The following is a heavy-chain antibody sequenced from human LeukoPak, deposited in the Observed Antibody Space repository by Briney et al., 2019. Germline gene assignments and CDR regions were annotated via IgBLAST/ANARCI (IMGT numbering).Heavy chain of an antibody. CDR2: IYTSGST. Sequence: SETLSLTCTVSGGSISSYYWSWIRQPPGKGLEWIGRIYTSGSTNYNPSLKSRVTMSVDTSKNQFSLRLSSVTAADTAVYYCARDRYCSGGSCWAWFDPWGQGTLVTVSS. CDR3: ARDRYCSGGSCWAWFDP. J-gene: IGHJ5*02. V-gene: IGHV4-4*07. D-gene: IGHD2-15*01. CDR1: GGSISSYY.